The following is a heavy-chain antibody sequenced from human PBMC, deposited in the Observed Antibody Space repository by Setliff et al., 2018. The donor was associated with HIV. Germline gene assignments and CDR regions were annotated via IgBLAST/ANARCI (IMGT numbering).Heavy chain of an antibody. J-gene: IGHJ4*02. Sequence: PGGSLRLSCAASGFTVSSNYMSWVRQAPGKGLEWVSFISPSGTYIHYADSLKGRFTISRDNAKNSLYLQMNSLRAEDTAVYYCVKGTALLWFGENYFDYWGQGTLVTVSS. D-gene: IGHD3-10*01. CDR3: VKGTALLWFGENYFDY. CDR1: GFTVSSNY. CDR2: ISPSGTYI. V-gene: IGHV3-21*01.